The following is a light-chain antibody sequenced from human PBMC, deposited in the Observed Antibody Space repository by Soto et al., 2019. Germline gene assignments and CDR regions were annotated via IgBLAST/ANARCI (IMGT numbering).Light chain of an antibody. Sequence: EIVLTQSPGTLSLSPGERATLSGRVSQSVSRSALVWYQQTPGQAPTGXIYGASYRDTGIPDRFSGSGAGTEFTLTISRLEPEDVAVDYCQQYGSSTWTFGQGTKVDIK. V-gene: IGKV3-20*01. CDR2: GAS. J-gene: IGKJ1*01. CDR1: QSVSRSA. CDR3: QQYGSSTWT.